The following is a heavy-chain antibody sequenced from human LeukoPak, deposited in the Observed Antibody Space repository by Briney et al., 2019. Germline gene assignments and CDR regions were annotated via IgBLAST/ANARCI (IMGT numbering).Heavy chain of an antibody. D-gene: IGHD1-26*01. J-gene: IGHJ1*01. Sequence: PSETLSLTCTVSGGSISSGGYYWSWIRQPPGKGLEWIGYIYHSGSTYYNPSLKSRVTISVDRSKNQFSLKLSSVTAADTAVYCCARDQVFRPSGSFDTAEYFQHWGQGTLVTVSS. CDR2: IYHSGST. CDR1: GGSISSGGYY. CDR3: ARDQVFRPSGSFDTAEYFQH. V-gene: IGHV4-30-2*01.